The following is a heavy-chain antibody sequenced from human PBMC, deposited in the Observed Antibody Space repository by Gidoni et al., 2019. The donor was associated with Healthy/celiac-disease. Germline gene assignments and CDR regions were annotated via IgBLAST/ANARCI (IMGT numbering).Heavy chain of an antibody. D-gene: IGHD4-17*01. CDR1: GFPFSSYE. J-gene: IGHJ4*02. V-gene: IGHV3-48*03. CDR2: ISSSGSTI. Sequence: EVQLVESGGGLVQPGGSLSLSCAASGFPFSSYEMNWVRQAPGKGLEWVSYISSSGSTIYYADSVKGRFTISRDNAKNSLYLQMNSLRAEDTAVYYCARVTGDYGEYYFDYWGQGTLVTVSS. CDR3: ARVTGDYGEYYFDY.